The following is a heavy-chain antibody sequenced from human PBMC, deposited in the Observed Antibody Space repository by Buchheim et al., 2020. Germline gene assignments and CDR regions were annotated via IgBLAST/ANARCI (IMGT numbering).Heavy chain of an antibody. CDR2: ISYDGSNK. CDR1: GFIFSSHA. CDR3: ARESYYDSSSYLDY. J-gene: IGHJ4*02. D-gene: IGHD3-22*01. Sequence: QVQLVESGGGVVQPGRSLRLSCAASGFIFSSHAMHWVRQAPGKGLEWMAVISYDGSNKYYEDSVKGRLTISRDNSKNTLYLQMSSLRAEDTAVYYCARESYYDSSSYLDYWGQGTL. V-gene: IGHV3-30*03.